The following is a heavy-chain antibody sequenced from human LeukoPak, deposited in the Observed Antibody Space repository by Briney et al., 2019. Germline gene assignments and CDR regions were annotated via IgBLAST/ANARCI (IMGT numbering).Heavy chain of an antibody. D-gene: IGHD6-19*01. Sequence: GESLKIPCKGSGYSLTIYWIGWVRQMPGKGLEWMGIIWPGDSETRYSPSFQGQVTMSVEKSISTAYLQWSSLKASDTAMYFCARQSTSSSGNDYWGQGTLVTVSS. CDR1: GYSLTIYW. CDR3: ARQSTSSSGNDY. CDR2: IWPGDSET. J-gene: IGHJ4*02. V-gene: IGHV5-51*01.